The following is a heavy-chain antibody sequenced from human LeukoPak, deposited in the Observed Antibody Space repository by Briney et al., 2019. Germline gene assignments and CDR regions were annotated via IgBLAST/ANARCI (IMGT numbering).Heavy chain of an antibody. Sequence: GGSLRLSCAASGFTVSSNHMSWVRQAPGKGLDWGSIIYSGGNTYYADSVKGRFTISRDNSQNTLYLQMNSLSAEDTAMYYCARDRSITMAGTNDYWGQGTLVTISS. D-gene: IGHD6-19*01. CDR2: IYSGGNT. CDR1: GFTVSSNH. J-gene: IGHJ4*02. CDR3: ARDRSITMAGTNDY. V-gene: IGHV3-66*01.